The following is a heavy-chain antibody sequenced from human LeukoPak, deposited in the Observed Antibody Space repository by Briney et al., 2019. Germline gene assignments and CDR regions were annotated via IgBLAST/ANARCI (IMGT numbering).Heavy chain of an antibody. CDR3: ARDTGHFDY. CDR1: GGSFSGYY. CDR2: INHSGST. J-gene: IGHJ4*02. Sequence: SETLSLTCAVYGGSFSGYYWSWIRQPPGKGLEWIGEINHSGSTNYNPSLKSRVTISVDTSKNQFSLKLSSVTAADTAVYYCARDTGHFDYWGQGTPVTVSS. V-gene: IGHV4-34*01. D-gene: IGHD7-27*01.